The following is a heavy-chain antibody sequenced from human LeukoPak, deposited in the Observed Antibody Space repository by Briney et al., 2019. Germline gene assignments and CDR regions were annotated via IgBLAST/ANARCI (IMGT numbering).Heavy chain of an antibody. V-gene: IGHV5-10-1*01. D-gene: IGHD6-19*01. CDR3: ASSGYSSGWYDY. CDR2: IDPSDSYT. J-gene: IGHJ5*01. Sequence: PGESLKISCKGSGYSFTSYWISWVRQMPGKGLEWMGRIDPSDSYTNYSPSFQGHVTISADKSISTAYLQWSSLKASDTAMYYCASSGYSSGWYDYWGHGTLVTVSS. CDR1: GYSFTSYW.